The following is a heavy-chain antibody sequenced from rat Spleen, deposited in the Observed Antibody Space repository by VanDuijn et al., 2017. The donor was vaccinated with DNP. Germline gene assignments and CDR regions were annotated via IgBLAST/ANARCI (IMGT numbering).Heavy chain of an antibody. CDR1: EFTLSKSD. CDR3: ARGGTSFAY. CDR2: IIPSGGNI. J-gene: IGHJ3*01. Sequence: EVQLVESGGGLVQPGRSLKLSCAASEFTLSKSDVAWVRQAPTKGLEWVASIIPSGGNIYYRDSVRGRFTISRYVPKSTLYLQMNSLRSEDTATYYCARGGTSFAYWGQGTLVTVSS. V-gene: IGHV5-25*01. D-gene: IGHD4-3*01.